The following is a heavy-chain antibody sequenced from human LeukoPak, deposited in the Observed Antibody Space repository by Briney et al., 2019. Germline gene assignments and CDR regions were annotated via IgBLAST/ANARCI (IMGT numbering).Heavy chain of an antibody. J-gene: IGHJ4*02. V-gene: IGHV3-11*03. CDR2: ISDSSDCT. Sequence: AGSLRLSCAASGFIFSGCYMTWVRQAPGKGLEWVSYISDSSDCTNYADSVKGRFTISRDNAKNSLYPQMNTLRAEDTAVYYCARFVSGNFDYWGQGTLVTVSS. D-gene: IGHD3-10*01. CDR3: ARFVSGNFDY. CDR1: GFIFSGCY.